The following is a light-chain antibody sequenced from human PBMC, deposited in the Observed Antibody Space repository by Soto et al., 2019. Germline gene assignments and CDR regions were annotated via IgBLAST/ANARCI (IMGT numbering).Light chain of an antibody. CDR2: XXX. CDR3: QQYGSSPST. CDR1: QSVRSSY. Sequence: EIVLTQSPATLSLSPGARATLSCGASQSVRSSYLAWYQQKPGLAPRLLIXXXXXXXXSIPDRFSGSGSGTXFTITIXRLXPEDFAVYYCQQYGSSPSTFGQGTRLDIK. J-gene: IGKJ5*01. V-gene: IGKV3D-20*01.